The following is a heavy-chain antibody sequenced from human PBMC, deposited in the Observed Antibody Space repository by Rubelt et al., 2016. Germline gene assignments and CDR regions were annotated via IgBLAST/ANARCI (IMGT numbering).Heavy chain of an antibody. Sequence: QLQLQESGPGLVKPSETLSLTCTVSGCSISSSSYYWGWIRQPPGKGLEWIGSIYYSGSTYYNPSLKSRVTISVHTSKNQCVLKRSSVTAADTAGYYCARLGRANSGYDKTIDYRGQGTLVTVSS. V-gene: IGHV4-39*07. CDR1: GCSISSSSYY. CDR3: ARLGRANSGYDKTIDY. D-gene: IGHD5-12*01. CDR2: IYYSGST. J-gene: IGHJ4*02.